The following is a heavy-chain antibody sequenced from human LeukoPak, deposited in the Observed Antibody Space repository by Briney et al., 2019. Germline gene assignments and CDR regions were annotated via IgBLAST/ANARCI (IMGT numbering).Heavy chain of an antibody. D-gene: IGHD5-18*01. CDR1: GYSISSGYY. J-gene: IGHJ5*02. CDR2: IYHSGST. Sequence: SETLSLTCAVSGYSISSGYYWGWIRQPPGKGLEWIGSIYHSGSTYYNPSLKSRVTISVDTSKNQFSLKLSSVTAADTAVYYCARRERGYNYGSYWFDPWGRGTLVTVSS. CDR3: ARRERGYNYGSYWFDP. V-gene: IGHV4-38-2*01.